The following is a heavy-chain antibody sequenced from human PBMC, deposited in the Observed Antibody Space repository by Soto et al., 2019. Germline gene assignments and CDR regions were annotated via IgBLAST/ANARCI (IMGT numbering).Heavy chain of an antibody. CDR2: ISWDGETT. CDR3: AKEGKSKTWEYYSDS. V-gene: IGHV3-43*01. J-gene: IGHJ4*02. CDR1: GFVFDDYS. D-gene: IGHD3-10*01. Sequence: PGGSLRLSCEVSGFVFDDYSLHWVRQVPGKGLEWLCLISWDGETTSYAASVKYRFSISRDTSKNSVFLEMRSLRIDDTAVYFCAKEGKSKTWEYYSDSWGQGTVVTVSS.